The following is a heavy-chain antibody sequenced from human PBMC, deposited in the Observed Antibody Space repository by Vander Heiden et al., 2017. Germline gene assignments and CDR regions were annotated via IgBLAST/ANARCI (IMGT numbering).Heavy chain of an antibody. CDR2: IYYSGST. D-gene: IGHD2-2*02. J-gene: IGHJ5*02. V-gene: IGHV4-59*01. CDR3: ARDLGYCSSTSCYTGWFDP. Sequence: QVQLQESGPGLVKPSETLSLTCTVSGGSISSYYWRWIRQPPGKGLEWIGYIYYSGSTNYNPSLKSRVTISVDTSKNQFSLKLSSVTAADTAVYYCARDLGYCSSTSCYTGWFDPWGQGTLVTVSS. CDR1: GGSISSYY.